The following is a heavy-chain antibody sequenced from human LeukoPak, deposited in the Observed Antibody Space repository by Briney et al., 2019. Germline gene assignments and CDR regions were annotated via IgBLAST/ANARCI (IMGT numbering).Heavy chain of an antibody. CDR3: ARLFNGSLDY. V-gene: IGHV4-59*11. J-gene: IGHJ4*02. CDR2: IYSSGNT. Sequence: SETLSLTCTVSGGSISSHYWSWIRQPPGKGLEWIGYIYSSGNTNYNPSLKSRVTISVDTSKNQFSLKLSSVTAADTAVYYCARLFNGSLDYWGQGTLVTVSS. CDR1: GGSISSHY. D-gene: IGHD1-26*01.